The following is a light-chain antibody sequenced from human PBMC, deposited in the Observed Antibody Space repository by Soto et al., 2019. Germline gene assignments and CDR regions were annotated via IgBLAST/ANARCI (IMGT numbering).Light chain of an antibody. CDR1: QSVSSSY. Sequence: EIVLTQSPGTLSLSPGERATLSCRASQSVSSSYLAWYQQKPGQAPRLLIYGASSRATGIPDRFSGSGSGTDFTLTISRLEPDDFAVYYCQQYGSSPWTFDQGTKVEIK. CDR3: QQYGSSPWT. CDR2: GAS. V-gene: IGKV3-20*01. J-gene: IGKJ1*01.